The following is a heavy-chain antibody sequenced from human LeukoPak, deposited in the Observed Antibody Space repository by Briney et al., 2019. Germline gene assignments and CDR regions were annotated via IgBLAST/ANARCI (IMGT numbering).Heavy chain of an antibody. CDR3: ARFPVYYDSSGYGDAFDI. CDR2: IYYSGST. V-gene: IGHV4-30-4*01. J-gene: IGHJ3*02. D-gene: IGHD3-22*01. Sequence: SETLSLTCAVSGGSISSSNWWSWVRQPPGKGLEWIGYIYYSGSTYYNPSLKSRVTISVDTSKNQFSLKLSSVTAADTAAYYCARFPVYYDSSGYGDAFDIWGQGTMVTVSS. CDR1: GGSISSSNW.